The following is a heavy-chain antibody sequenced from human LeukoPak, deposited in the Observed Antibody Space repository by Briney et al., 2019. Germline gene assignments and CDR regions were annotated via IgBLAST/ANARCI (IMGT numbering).Heavy chain of an antibody. Sequence: SETLSLTCTVSGGSISSYYWSWIRQPPGKGLEWIGYIYYGGSTNYNPSLKSRVTISVDTSKNQFSLKLRSVTAAVTAVYYCARSYGSGTYLTPYYFDYWGQGTLVTVSS. J-gene: IGHJ4*02. CDR3: ARSYGSGTYLTPYYFDY. V-gene: IGHV4-59*12. CDR1: GGSISSYY. CDR2: IYYGGST. D-gene: IGHD3-10*01.